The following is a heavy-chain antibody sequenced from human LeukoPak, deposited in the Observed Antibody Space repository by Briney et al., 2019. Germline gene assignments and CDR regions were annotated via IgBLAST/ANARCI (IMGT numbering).Heavy chain of an antibody. CDR2: ISSTSTYI. CDR1: EFTFSEYS. V-gene: IGHV3-21*01. D-gene: IGHD6-19*01. J-gene: IGHJ4*02. CDR3: ARGVAVGQIDY. Sequence: GGSLRLSCAASEFTFSEYSMNWVRQAPGKGLEWVASISSTSTYIYYADSVTGRFTISRDNAKNSLYLQMNSLRAEDTAVYYCARGVAVGQIDYWGQGTLVTVSS.